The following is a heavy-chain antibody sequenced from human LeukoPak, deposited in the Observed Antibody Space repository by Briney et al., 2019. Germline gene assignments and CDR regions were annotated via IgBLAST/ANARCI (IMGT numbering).Heavy chain of an antibody. CDR2: ISSSSGTI. J-gene: IGHJ4*02. Sequence: GGSLRLSCAASGFTFSSSAMNWVRQAPGMGLEWVSYISSSSGTIYYADSVKGRFTVSRDNAKNSLYLQLSSLRDEDTAVYYCARECIADSGASRFDYWGQGTLVTVSS. V-gene: IGHV3-48*02. D-gene: IGHD6-13*01. CDR1: GFTFSSSA. CDR3: ARECIADSGASRFDY.